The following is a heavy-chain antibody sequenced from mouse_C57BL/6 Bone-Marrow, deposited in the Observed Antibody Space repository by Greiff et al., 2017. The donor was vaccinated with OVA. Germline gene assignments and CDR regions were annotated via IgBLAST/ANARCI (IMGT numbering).Heavy chain of an antibody. V-gene: IGHV1-19*01. CDR3: ARGSRASHFDD. CDR1: GYTFTDYY. Sequence: VQLQQSGPVLVKPGASVKMSCKASGYTFTDYYMNWVKQRHGKSLEWIGFINPYNGGTSYNQKFKCKATLTADKSSSTAYMELNSLTSEDSAVYYCARGSRASHFDDCGQGTTLTVSS. D-gene: IGHD3-3*01. J-gene: IGHJ2*01. CDR2: INPYNGGT.